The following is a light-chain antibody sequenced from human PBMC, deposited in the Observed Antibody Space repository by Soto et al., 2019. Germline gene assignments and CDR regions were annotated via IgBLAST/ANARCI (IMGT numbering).Light chain of an antibody. CDR2: EVS. V-gene: IGLV2-14*01. Sequence: QSALTQPASVSGSPGQSITISCTGTSSDVGGYNYVSWYQQQSGKAPKLMIHEVSNRPSGVSSRFSGSKSGNTASLTISGLQAEDEADYYCSSYTSSRAYVFGIGTKLTV. J-gene: IGLJ1*01. CDR1: SSDVGGYNY. CDR3: SSYTSSRAYV.